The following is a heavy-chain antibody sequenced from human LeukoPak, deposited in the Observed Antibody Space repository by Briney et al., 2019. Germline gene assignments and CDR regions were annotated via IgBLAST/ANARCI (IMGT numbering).Heavy chain of an antibody. J-gene: IGHJ6*04. D-gene: IGHD3-10*02. Sequence: GGSLRLSCAASGIRFGDSGMSWVRQAPGKGLEWVSGLGGSGLYTYYADSVTGRFTISRDNSKSTVYLQMNSLRVEDTAVYYCAELGITMIGGVWGKGTTVTISS. CDR2: LGGSGLYT. CDR3: AELGITMIGGV. CDR1: GIRFGDSG. V-gene: IGHV3-23*01.